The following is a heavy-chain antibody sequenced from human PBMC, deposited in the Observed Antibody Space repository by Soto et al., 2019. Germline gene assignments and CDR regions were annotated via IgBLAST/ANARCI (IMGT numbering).Heavy chain of an antibody. V-gene: IGHV3-23*01. CDR2: INDGSSVT. CDR1: GFTFSSYS. J-gene: IGHJ4*02. Sequence: GGSLRLSCAASGFTFSSYSMSWIRQAPGKGLEWVSTINDGSSVTYYADSVRGRFTISRDNSKNTLYLQMNSLRAEDTAVYYCANRDWNYGRACDYWGQGTLVTVSS. CDR3: ANRDWNYGRACDY. D-gene: IGHD1-7*01.